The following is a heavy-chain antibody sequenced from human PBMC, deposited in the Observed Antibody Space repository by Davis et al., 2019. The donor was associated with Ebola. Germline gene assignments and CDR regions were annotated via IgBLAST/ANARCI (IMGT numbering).Heavy chain of an antibody. Sequence: GESLKISCAASRFTFNNYAMSWVRQAPGQGLEWVSTIGNAGDTYYLDSVKGRFTISRDNSADYLYLQLNSLRAGDTAVYFCARGLFRGIINFDYWGQGTLVTVSS. CDR2: IGNAGDT. J-gene: IGHJ4*02. CDR1: RFTFNNYA. V-gene: IGHV3-13*01. D-gene: IGHD3-16*02. CDR3: ARGLFRGIINFDY.